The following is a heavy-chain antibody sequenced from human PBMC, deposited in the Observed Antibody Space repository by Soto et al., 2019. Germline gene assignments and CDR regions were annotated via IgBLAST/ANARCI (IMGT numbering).Heavy chain of an antibody. CDR1: GFTFSRYW. J-gene: IGHJ4*02. V-gene: IGHV3-74*01. Sequence: EVQLVESGGGLVQPGGSLRLSCAASGFTFSRYWMHWVRQAPGKGLVWVSRISSDGSNIIYADSVKGRFTISRDDAKHTLYLQMKTLRDADTAVYYCGRDQTMGGPTALDYWGQGALVTVSS. D-gene: IGHD2-15*01. CDR3: GRDQTMGGPTALDY. CDR2: ISSDGSNI.